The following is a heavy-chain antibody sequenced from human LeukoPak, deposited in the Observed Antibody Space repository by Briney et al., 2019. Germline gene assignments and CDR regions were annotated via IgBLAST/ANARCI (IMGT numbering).Heavy chain of an antibody. Sequence: PGGSLRLSCAASGFTISSYAMSWLRQAPGKGLVWVSRINPDGATTDYAGSVKGRFTISRDNAKNMVYLQMDSLRAEDTAVYYCVRLLDVDYWGQGTLVTVSS. CDR3: VRLLDVDY. V-gene: IGHV3-74*01. J-gene: IGHJ4*02. D-gene: IGHD1-1*01. CDR1: GFTISSYA. CDR2: INPDGATT.